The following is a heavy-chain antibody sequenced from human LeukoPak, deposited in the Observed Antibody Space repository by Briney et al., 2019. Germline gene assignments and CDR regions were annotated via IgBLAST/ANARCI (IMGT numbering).Heavy chain of an antibody. D-gene: IGHD6-19*01. CDR3: ARGPIAVAGTRWEDY. CDR2: ISAYNGNT. V-gene: IGHV1-18*01. Sequence: GASVKVSCKASGYTFISYGISWVRQAPGQGLEWMGWISAYNGNTNYAQKLQGRVTMTTDTSTGTAYMELRSLRSDDTAVYYCARGPIAVAGTRWEDYWGQGTLVTVSS. CDR1: GYTFISYG. J-gene: IGHJ4*02.